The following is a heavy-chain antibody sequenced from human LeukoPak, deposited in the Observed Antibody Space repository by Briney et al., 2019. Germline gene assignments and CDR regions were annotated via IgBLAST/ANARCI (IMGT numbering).Heavy chain of an antibody. Sequence: GGLLRLSCAASGFTFSNYWMHWIRQAPGKGLVWVSRMSSDGSSTSNGDFVKGRFAISRDNAKNTLYLQMNSLGPEDTAVYHCARRYRWAHWYFDLWGDASLATVSS. D-gene: IGHD2-2*02. V-gene: IGHV3-74*01. CDR3: ARRYRWAHWYFDL. CDR2: MSSDGSST. J-gene: IGHJ2*01. CDR1: GFTFSNYW.